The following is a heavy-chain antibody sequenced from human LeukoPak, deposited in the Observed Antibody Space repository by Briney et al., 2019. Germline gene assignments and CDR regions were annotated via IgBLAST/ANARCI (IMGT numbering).Heavy chain of an antibody. CDR2: ISGSGGST. CDR1: GFTFSSYA. V-gene: IGHV3-23*01. Sequence: GGSLRLSCAASGFTFSSYAMSWVRQAPGKGLEWVSAISGSGGSTYYADSVKGRFTISRDNSKNTLYLQMNNLRAEDTAVYYCAKRGDYDSSGYYLDYWGQGTLVTVSS. J-gene: IGHJ4*02. CDR3: AKRGDYDSSGYYLDY. D-gene: IGHD3-22*01.